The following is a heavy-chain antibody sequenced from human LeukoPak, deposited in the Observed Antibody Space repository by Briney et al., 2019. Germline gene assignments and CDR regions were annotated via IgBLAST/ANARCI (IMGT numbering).Heavy chain of an antibody. V-gene: IGHV4-4*07. CDR3: ARTSLITGTAEYFQH. CDR1: GGSISSYY. J-gene: IGHJ1*01. Sequence: SETLSLTCTVSGGSISSYYWSWIRQPAGKGLEWIGRIYTSGSTNYNPSLKSRVTMSVDTSKNQFSLKLSSVTAADTAVYYCARTSLITGTAEYFQHWGQGTLVTVSS. CDR2: IYTSGST. D-gene: IGHD1-20*01.